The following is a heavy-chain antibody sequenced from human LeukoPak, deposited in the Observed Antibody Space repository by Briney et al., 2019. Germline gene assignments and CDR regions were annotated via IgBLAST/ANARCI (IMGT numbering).Heavy chain of an antibody. CDR1: GYTFTSYG. CDR2: ISGYNGNT. Sequence: GASVKVSCKASGYTFTSYGISWVRQAPGQGLEWMGWISGYNGNTNYAQQKLQGRVTMTTDTSTSTAYMELRSLRPDDTAVYYCARDLKRGYSSGRYSWGTGSSNDYWGQGTLVTVSS. J-gene: IGHJ4*02. CDR3: ARDLKRGYSSGRYSWGTGSSNDY. V-gene: IGHV1-18*01. D-gene: IGHD6-19*01.